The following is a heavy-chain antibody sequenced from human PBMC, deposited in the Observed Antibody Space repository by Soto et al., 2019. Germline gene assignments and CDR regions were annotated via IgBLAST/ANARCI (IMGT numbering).Heavy chain of an antibody. D-gene: IGHD3-3*01. J-gene: IGHJ4*02. V-gene: IGHV1-2*02. CDR1: GYTFSDYY. CDR2: ITPDSGDT. CDR3: ARDRVGFAVVTPAH. Sequence: QVQLVQSGAEVKKSGASVKVSCKASGYTFSDYYMHWVRQAPGQGLEWMGWITPDSGDTKYAQKFQGRVTMTRDTSISTVYMELTRLTSDDTAVYFCARDRVGFAVVTPAHWGQGTLVSVSS.